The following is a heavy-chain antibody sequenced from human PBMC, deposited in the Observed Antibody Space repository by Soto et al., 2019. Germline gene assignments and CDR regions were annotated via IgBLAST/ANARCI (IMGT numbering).Heavy chain of an antibody. V-gene: IGHV4-59*01. D-gene: IGHD3-10*01. J-gene: IGHJ6*02. CDR2: IYYSGST. CDR3: ARGRGATYYYYGMDV. Sequence: TLSLTCTVSGGSISSYYWSWIRQPPGKGLEWIGYIYYSGSTNYNPSLKSRVTISVDTSKNQFSLKLSSVTAADTAVYYCARGRGATYYYYGMDVWGQGTTVTVSS. CDR1: GGSISSYY.